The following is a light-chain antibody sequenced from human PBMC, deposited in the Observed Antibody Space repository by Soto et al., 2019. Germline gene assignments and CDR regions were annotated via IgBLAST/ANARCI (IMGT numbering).Light chain of an antibody. CDR3: SSYAGTNTRYL. Sequence: QSVLTQPPSASGSPGQSVTISCTGKNSDVGSYNYVSWYQQHPGKAPKLMIFEVSKRPSGVPDRFSGSKSGNTASLTVYGLQAEDEADYYCSSYAGTNTRYLFGTGTKLTVL. CDR1: NSDVGSYNY. V-gene: IGLV2-8*01. CDR2: EVS. J-gene: IGLJ1*01.